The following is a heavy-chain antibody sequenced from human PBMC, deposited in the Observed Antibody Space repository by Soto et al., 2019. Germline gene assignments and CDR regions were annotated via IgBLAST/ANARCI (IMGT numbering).Heavy chain of an antibody. Sequence: AASVKVSCKASGYTFTSYGISWVRQAPGQGLEWMGWISAYNGNTNYAQKLQGRVTITTDTSTSTAYMELRSLRSDDTAVYYCAREVVTMVRVVESPVHAFDIWGQGTMVPVSS. CDR3: AREVVTMVRVVESPVHAFDI. J-gene: IGHJ3*02. CDR2: ISAYNGNT. CDR1: GYTFTSYG. D-gene: IGHD3-10*01. V-gene: IGHV1-18*01.